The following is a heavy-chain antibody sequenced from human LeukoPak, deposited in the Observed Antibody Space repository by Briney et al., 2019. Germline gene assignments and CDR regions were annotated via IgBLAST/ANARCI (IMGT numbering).Heavy chain of an antibody. CDR3: ARGGVRLGELSPLIDY. CDR2: ISAYNGNT. D-gene: IGHD3-16*02. V-gene: IGHV1-18*01. J-gene: IGHJ4*02. Sequence: ASVKVSCKASGYTFTSYGISWVRQAPGQGLEWMGWISAYNGNTNYAQKLQGRVTMTTDTSTSTAYMELRSLRSDDTAVYYCARGGVRLGELSPLIDYWGQGALVTVSP. CDR1: GYTFTSYG.